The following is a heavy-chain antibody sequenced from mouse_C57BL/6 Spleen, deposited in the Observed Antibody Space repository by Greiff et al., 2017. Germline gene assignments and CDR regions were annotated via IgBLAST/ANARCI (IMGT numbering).Heavy chain of an antibody. CDR3: ARGLSYDGFFDY. J-gene: IGHJ2*01. CDR2: IYPGDGDT. V-gene: IGHV1-80*01. Sequence: VQLQESGAELVKPGASVKISCKASGYAFSSYWMNWVKQRPGKGLEWIGQIYPGDGDTNYNGKFKGKATLTADKSSSTAYMQLSSLTSEDSAVYFCARGLSYDGFFDYWGQGTTLTVSS. D-gene: IGHD2-3*01. CDR1: GYAFSSYW.